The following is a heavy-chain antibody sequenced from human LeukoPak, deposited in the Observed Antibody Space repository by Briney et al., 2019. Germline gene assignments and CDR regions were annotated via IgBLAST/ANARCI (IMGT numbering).Heavy chain of an antibody. V-gene: IGHV3-11*01. CDR1: GFTFSDYY. Sequence: GGSLRLSCAASGFTFSDYYMSWIRQAPGEGLEWVSYISSSGSTIYYAGSVKGRFTISRDNAKSSLYLQMNSLRAEDTAVYYCARASLMVYAPNDYWGQGTLVTVSS. CDR2: ISSSGSTI. D-gene: IGHD2-8*01. CDR3: ARASLMVYAPNDY. J-gene: IGHJ4*02.